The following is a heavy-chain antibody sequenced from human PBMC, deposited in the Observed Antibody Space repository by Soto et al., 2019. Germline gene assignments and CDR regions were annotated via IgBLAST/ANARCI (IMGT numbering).Heavy chain of an antibody. J-gene: IGHJ4*02. CDR3: ARESEDLTSNFDY. CDR2: ISSTTNYI. Sequence: PGGSLRLSCAASGVTFTRYSMNWVRQAPGKGLEWVSSISSTTNYIYYGDYMKGRFTISRDNAKNSLYLEMNSLRAEDTAVYYCARESEDLTSNFDYWGQGSLVTVSS. CDR1: GVTFTRYS. V-gene: IGHV3-21*04.